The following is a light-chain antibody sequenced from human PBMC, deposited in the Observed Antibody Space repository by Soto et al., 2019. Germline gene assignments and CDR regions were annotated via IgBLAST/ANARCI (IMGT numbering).Light chain of an antibody. CDR3: QQRHMWPIT. CDR2: GAS. Sequence: QLTQSPSSLSASVGDRVTITCRASRDISRYLAWYQQKAGKAPKLLIYGASTLQSGVPSRFSGFGSGTEFTLTISSLQPEDFAVYYCQQRHMWPITFGQGTRLEIK. V-gene: IGKV1-9*01. CDR1: RDISRY. J-gene: IGKJ5*01.